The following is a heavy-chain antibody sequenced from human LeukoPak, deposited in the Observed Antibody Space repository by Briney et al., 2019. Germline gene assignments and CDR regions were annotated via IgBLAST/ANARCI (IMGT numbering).Heavy chain of an antibody. CDR2: ISAYNGNT. CDR1: GYTFTSYG. V-gene: IGHV1-18*01. CDR3: ARDKQLVPYDY. D-gene: IGHD6-13*01. J-gene: IGHJ4*02. Sequence: ASVKVSYKASGYTFTSYGISWVRQAPGQGLEWMGWISAYNGNTNYAQKLQGRVTMTTDTSTSPAYMELRSLRSDDTAVYYCARDKQLVPYDYWGQGTLVTVSS.